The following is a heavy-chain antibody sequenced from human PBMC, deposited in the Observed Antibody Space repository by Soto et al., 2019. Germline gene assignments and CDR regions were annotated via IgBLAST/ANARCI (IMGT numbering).Heavy chain of an antibody. Sequence: SETLSLTCTVSGGSISSSSYYWGWIRQPPGKGLEWIGSIYYSGSTNYNPSLKSRVTISVDTSKNQFSLKLSSVTAADTAVYYCARSSGARLRYFDWLFVPELDYWGQGTLVTVS. D-gene: IGHD3-9*01. CDR3: ARSSGARLRYFDWLFVPELDY. CDR1: GGSISSSSYY. J-gene: IGHJ4*02. CDR2: IYYSGST. V-gene: IGHV4-39*07.